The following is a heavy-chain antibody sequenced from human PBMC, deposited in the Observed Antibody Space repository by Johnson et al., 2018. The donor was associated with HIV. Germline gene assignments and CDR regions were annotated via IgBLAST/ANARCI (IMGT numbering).Heavy chain of an antibody. CDR3: AKDTYSHRLTVTESGFDI. Sequence: VQLVASGGGLVQPGRSLRLSCAASGFTFDDYAMHWVRQAPGKGLESVSGISWNSGSIAYADSVNGRFTISRDNAKNSLYVQMNSLRAEDTAVYYCAKDTYSHRLTVTESGFDIWGQGTMVTVSS. CDR2: ISWNSGSI. J-gene: IGHJ3*02. CDR1: GFTFDDYA. V-gene: IGHV3-9*01. D-gene: IGHD4-11*01.